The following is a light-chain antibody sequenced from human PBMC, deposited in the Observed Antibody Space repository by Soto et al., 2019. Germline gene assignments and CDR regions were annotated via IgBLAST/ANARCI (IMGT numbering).Light chain of an antibody. CDR2: GES. Sequence: EIVWTQSPGTLSLSPGERATLSCRASQSVSNNYLAWYQQKPGQAPRLLIYGESNRATGIPDRFSGSGSGTDFTLTISRLEPEDFAVYYCQQYGSSGTVGQGTKVDNK. CDR1: QSVSNNY. J-gene: IGKJ1*01. CDR3: QQYGSSGT. V-gene: IGKV3-20*01.